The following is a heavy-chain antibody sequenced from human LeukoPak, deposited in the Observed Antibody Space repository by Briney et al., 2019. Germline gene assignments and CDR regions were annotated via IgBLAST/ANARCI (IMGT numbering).Heavy chain of an antibody. CDR2: IRYDGSNK. D-gene: IGHD6-19*01. CDR3: AKDARIAVAGTPYYYYYYMDV. J-gene: IGHJ6*03. CDR1: GFTFSSYG. V-gene: IGHV3-30*02. Sequence: PGGSLRLSCAASGFTFSSYGMHWVRQAPGKGLEWVAFIRYDGSNKYYADSVKGRFTISRDNSKNTLYLQMNSLRAEDTAVYYCAKDARIAVAGTPYYYYYYMDVWGKGTTVTVSS.